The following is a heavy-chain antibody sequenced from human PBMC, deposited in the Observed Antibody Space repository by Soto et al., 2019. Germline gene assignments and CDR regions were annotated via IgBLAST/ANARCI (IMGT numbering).Heavy chain of an antibody. J-gene: IGHJ4*02. D-gene: IGHD6-19*01. CDR1: GFTFSSYG. Sequence: PGGSLRLSCAASGFTFSSYGMHWVSQAPGKGLEWVAIIWYDGSNKYYADSVKGRFTISRDNSKNTLYLQMNSLRAEDTAVYYCARDQQWLVRFYFDFWGQGTLDTVSS. CDR2: IWYDGSNK. V-gene: IGHV3-33*01. CDR3: ARDQQWLVRFYFDF.